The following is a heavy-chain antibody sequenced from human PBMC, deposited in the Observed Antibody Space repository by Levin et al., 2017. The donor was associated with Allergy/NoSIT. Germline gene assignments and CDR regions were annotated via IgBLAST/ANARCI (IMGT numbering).Heavy chain of an antibody. CDR2: ISDNGGSI. CDR3: VKDLADWRQGILHY. Sequence: GESLKISCSASRFTFSTYAMHWVRQAPGKGMEYVSGISDNGGSIYYADSVKGRFTISRDNSKNTLSLQMSSLRAEDTAVYYCVKDLADWRQGILHYWGQGTLVTVSS. D-gene: IGHD3-3*01. J-gene: IGHJ4*02. CDR1: RFTFSTYA. V-gene: IGHV3-64D*06.